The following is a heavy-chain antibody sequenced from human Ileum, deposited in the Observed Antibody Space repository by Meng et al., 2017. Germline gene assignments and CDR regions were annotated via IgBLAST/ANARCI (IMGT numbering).Heavy chain of an antibody. CDR2: IYSGGRT. CDR3: ARPPASGWDVV. Sequence: QLVESGGGLVQPGGSLRLSCTASGFTVSGNYMIWVRQAPGKGLEWVSLIYSGGRTHYADSVKGRFTISRDNSKNTLYPQMHSLTAEDTAIYYCARPPASGWDVVWGQGTLVTVSS. CDR1: GFTVSGNY. V-gene: IGHV3-66*04. J-gene: IGHJ4*02. D-gene: IGHD6-19*01.